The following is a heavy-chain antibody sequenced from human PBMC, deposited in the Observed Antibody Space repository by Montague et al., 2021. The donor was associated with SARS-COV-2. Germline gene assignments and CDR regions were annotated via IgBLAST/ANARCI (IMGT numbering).Heavy chain of an antibody. V-gene: IGHV4-34*01. J-gene: IGHJ6*02. D-gene: IGHD3-10*01. CDR2: INHSGST. CDR1: GGSFSGYY. Sequence: SETLSLSCAVYGGSFSGYYWSWIRQPPGKGLEWIGEINHSGSTNYNPSLKSRVTISVDTSKNQFSLKLSSVTAADTAVYYCARGRRILLWFGELLSGGDYYGMVVWGQGTTVTVSS. CDR3: ARGRRILLWFGELLSGGDYYGMVV.